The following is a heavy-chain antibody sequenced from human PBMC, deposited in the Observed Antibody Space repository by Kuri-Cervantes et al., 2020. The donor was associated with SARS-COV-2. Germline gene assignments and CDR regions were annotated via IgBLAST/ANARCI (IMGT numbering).Heavy chain of an antibody. J-gene: IGHJ4*02. V-gene: IGHV1-69*13. D-gene: IGHD3-16*01. CDR1: GYTFTSYG. Sequence: SVKVSCKASGYTFTSYGISWVRQAPGQGLEWMGGIIPIFGTANYAQKFQGRVTITADESTSTAYMELSSLRSEDTAVYYCASEQTMGASFDYWGQGTRVTVSS. CDR2: IIPIFGTA. CDR3: ASEQTMGASFDY.